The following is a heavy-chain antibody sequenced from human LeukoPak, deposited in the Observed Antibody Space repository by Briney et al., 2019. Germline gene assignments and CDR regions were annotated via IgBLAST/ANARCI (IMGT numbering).Heavy chain of an antibody. CDR1: GGSISSGDYY. V-gene: IGHV4-30-4*01. D-gene: IGHD1-26*01. CDR2: IYYSGST. J-gene: IGHJ4*02. CDR3: ARAPPYSGSYNY. Sequence: PSETLSLTCTVSGGSISSGDYYWSWIRQPPGKGLEWIGYIYYSGSTYYNPSLKSRVTISVDTSKNQFSLKLSSVTAADTAVYYCARAPPYSGSYNYWGQGTLVTVSS.